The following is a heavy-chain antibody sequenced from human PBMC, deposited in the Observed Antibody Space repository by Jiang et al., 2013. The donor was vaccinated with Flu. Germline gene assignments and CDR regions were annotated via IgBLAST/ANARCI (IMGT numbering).Heavy chain of an antibody. J-gene: IGHJ4*02. V-gene: IGHV1-18*01. CDR1: GYTFTSYG. D-gene: IGHD6-6*01. Sequence: GAEVKKPGASVKVSCKASGYTFTSYGISWVRQAPGQGLEWMGWISAYNGNTNYAQKLQGRVTMTTDTSTSTAYMELRSLRSDDTAVYYCARDASVDEYSSSSFDFWGQGTLVTVSS. CDR2: ISAYNGNT. CDR3: ARDASVDEYSSSSFDF.